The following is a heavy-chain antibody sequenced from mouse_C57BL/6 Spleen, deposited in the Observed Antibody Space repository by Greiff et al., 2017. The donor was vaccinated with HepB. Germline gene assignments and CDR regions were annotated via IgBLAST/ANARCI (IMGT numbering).Heavy chain of an antibody. CDR2: INPSSGYT. D-gene: IGHD2-4*01. V-gene: IGHV1-4*01. CDR1: GYTFTSYT. J-gene: IGHJ4*01. CDR3: ARWGDYVYAMDY. Sequence: VQLQQSGAELARPGASVKMSCKASGYTFTSYTMHWVKQRPGQGLEWIGYINPSSGYTKYNQKFKDKATLTADKSSSTAYMQLSSLTSEDSAVSYCARWGDYVYAMDYWGQGTSVTVSS.